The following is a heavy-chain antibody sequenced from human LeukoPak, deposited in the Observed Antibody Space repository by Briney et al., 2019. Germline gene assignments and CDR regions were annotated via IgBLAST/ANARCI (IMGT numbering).Heavy chain of an antibody. V-gene: IGHV4-34*01. CDR3: ASEGTSRRYCSGGSCYLFRGSRNAFDI. D-gene: IGHD2-15*01. J-gene: IGHJ3*02. CDR1: GGSFSGYY. Sequence: PSETLSLTCAVYGGSFSGYYWSWIRQPPGKGLEWIGEINHSGSTNYNPSLKSRVTISVDTSKNQFSLKLSSVTAADTAVYYCASEGTSRRYCSGGSCYLFRGSRNAFDIWGQGTMVTVSS. CDR2: INHSGST.